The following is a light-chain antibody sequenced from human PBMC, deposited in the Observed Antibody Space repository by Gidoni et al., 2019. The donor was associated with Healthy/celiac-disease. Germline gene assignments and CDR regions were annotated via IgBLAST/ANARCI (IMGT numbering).Light chain of an antibody. J-gene: IGLJ1*01. CDR1: SSDVGGYNY. CDR2: DVS. CDR3: SSYTSSSTLYV. V-gene: IGLV2-14*03. Sequence: QSALTQPASVSGSPGQSITISCTGTSSDVGGYNYVSWYKQHPGKAPNLMIYDVSNRPSGVSNRFSGSKSGNTASLTISGLQAEDEADYYCSSYTSSSTLYVFGTGTKVTVL.